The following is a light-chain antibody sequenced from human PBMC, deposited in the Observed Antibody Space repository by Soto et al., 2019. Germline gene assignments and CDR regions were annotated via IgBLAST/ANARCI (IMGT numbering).Light chain of an antibody. V-gene: IGKV3D-20*02. CDR1: QSVSSSS. Sequence: IVLTQSPGTLSLSPGERAALSCRASQSVSSSSLAWYQHKPGQAPRLLIYGTSSRATGIPDRFSGSGSGTDFTLTISRLEPEDFAVYYCQVRTNWSIAFGRGTRLEIK. CDR2: GTS. CDR3: QVRTNWSIA. J-gene: IGKJ5*01.